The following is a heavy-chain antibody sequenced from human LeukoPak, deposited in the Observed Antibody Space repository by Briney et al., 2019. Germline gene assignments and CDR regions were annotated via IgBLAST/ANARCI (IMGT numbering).Heavy chain of an antibody. CDR1: GYSIRSGYH. Sequence: PSETLSLTCTVSGYSIRSGYHWGWIRQPPGKGLEWIGSIYFSGSTFYNPSLKGRVTISVDTSKNQFSLKLTSVTAADTAMYFCAREDLYMDYWGQGTLVTVSS. CDR2: IYFSGST. CDR3: AREDLYMDY. J-gene: IGHJ4*02. V-gene: IGHV4-38-2*02. D-gene: IGHD2-2*02.